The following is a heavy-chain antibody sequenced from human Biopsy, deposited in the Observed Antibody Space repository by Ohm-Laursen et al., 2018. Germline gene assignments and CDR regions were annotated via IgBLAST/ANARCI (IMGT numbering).Heavy chain of an antibody. D-gene: IGHD2/OR15-2a*01. CDR3: TRDTTYYAGTTYYDALDV. CDR2: IKRDWSQS. J-gene: IGHJ3*01. V-gene: IGHV3-7*01. CDR1: GFTFCTYW. Sequence: SLRLSCSDSGFTFCTYWLTWVRQAPRKGMAWVANIKRDWSQSNHADSVKARFTISRDNAKNSLYLQMTSLRAEDTAVYYFTRDTTYYAGTTYYDALDVWGQGTTVTVSS.